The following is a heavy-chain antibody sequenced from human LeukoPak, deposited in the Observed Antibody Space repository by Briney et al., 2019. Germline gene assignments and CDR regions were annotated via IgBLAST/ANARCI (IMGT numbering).Heavy chain of an antibody. V-gene: IGHV3-74*03. CDR1: RFTFSSYW. CDR3: VRAVRAHPPADY. Sequence: GGSLRLSCAASRFTFSSYWMHWVRQAPGKGLVWVSVINADGSSSTYGDSVKGRFTISRYNAKNTLYLQMDSLRAEDTAVYYCVRAVRAHPPADYWGQGALVTVSS. D-gene: IGHD3-10*01. CDR2: INADGSSS. J-gene: IGHJ4*02.